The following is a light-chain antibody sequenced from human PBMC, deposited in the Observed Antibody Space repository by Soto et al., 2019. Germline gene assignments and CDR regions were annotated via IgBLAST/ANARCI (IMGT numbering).Light chain of an antibody. CDR2: KAS. CDR1: QSISTW. V-gene: IGKV1-5*03. Sequence: DIPMTQSPSTLSASVGDRVTITCRASQSISTWLAWYQQKPGKAPKLLIYKASNLEDGVPSRFSGSGSGTEFTITISSPQPDDFATYYCQQYNTYPLTFGGGTTVEIK. J-gene: IGKJ4*01. CDR3: QQYNTYPLT.